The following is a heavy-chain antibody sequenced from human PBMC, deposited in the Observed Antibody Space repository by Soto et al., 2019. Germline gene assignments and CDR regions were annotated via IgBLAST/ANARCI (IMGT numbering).Heavy chain of an antibody. CDR1: GFSFSSYA. CDR3: VKERIELWLIDY. D-gene: IGHD3-16*01. V-gene: IGHV3-23*01. Sequence: DVQLLESGGGLAQPGESLRLSCVASGFSFSSYAMRWVRQSPGKGFEWVSTISGSGRITNYADSVKGRFTTSKDTSTNTLYLHMNSLTADDTALYFCVKERIELWLIDYWGQGTLVTVSS. J-gene: IGHJ4*02. CDR2: ISGSGRIT.